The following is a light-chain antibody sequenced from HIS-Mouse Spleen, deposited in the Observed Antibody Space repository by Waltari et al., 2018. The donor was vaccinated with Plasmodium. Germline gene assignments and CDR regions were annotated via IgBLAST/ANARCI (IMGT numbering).Light chain of an antibody. CDR3: QSADSSGTPNWV. CDR1: ALPTQY. Sequence: SYELTQPPSVSVSPGQTARITCSGDALPTQYAYWYQQKPGQAPVLVIYKDSERPSGIPERFSGSSSRTTVTVTISGVQAEDEADYYCQSADSSGTPNWVFGGGTKLTVL. J-gene: IGLJ3*02. CDR2: KDS. V-gene: IGLV3-25*03.